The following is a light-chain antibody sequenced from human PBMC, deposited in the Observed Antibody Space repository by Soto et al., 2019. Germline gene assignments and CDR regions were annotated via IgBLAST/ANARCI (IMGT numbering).Light chain of an antibody. Sequence: EIVLTQSPGTLSLSPGERATLSCRASQSFSSYLAWYQQTRGQAPRLLISGASSRATGIPDMFSGSGSGTDFPLTISRLEPEEFADYYCQQYGSSPGTFGEGTKVEIK. V-gene: IGKV3-20*01. J-gene: IGKJ4*01. CDR2: GAS. CDR1: QSFSSY. CDR3: QQYGSSPGT.